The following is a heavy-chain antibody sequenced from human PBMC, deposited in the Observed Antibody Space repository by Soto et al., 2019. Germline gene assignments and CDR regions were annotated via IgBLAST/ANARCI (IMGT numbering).Heavy chain of an antibody. D-gene: IGHD3-10*01. J-gene: IGHJ4*02. V-gene: IGHV1-69*06. CDR3: ARDSPYYYGSGSSS. CDR1: GGTFSSYA. Sequence: GASVKVSCKASGGTFSSYAISWVRQAPGQGLEWMGGIIPIFGTANYAQKFQGRVTITADKSTSTAYMELSSLRSEDTAVYYCARDSPYYYGSGSSSWGQGTLVTVSS. CDR2: IIPIFGTA.